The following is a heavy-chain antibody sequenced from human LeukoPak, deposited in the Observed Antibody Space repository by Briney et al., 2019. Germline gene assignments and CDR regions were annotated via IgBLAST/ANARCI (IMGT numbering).Heavy chain of an antibody. CDR1: GGSISSYY. CDR3: ARERVATIYFDY. CDR2: INHSGSP. J-gene: IGHJ4*02. Sequence: SETLSLTCTVSGGSISSYYWNWIRQPPGKGLEWIGEINHSGSPNYNPSLKSRVTISVETSKNQFSLKLSSVTAADTAVYYCARERVATIYFDYWGQGTLVTVSS. D-gene: IGHD5-12*01. V-gene: IGHV4-34*01.